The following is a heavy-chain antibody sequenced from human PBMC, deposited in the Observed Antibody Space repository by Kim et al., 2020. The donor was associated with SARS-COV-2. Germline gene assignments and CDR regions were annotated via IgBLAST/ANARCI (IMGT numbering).Heavy chain of an antibody. J-gene: IGHJ4*02. Sequence: GGSLRLSCAASGFTFNDYGMSWVRQAPGKGLEWVSGINWSGGSTGYADSVKGRFTISRDNAKNSLYLQMNSLRAEDTALYHCATGGLWFGEFPAAWGQGTLLTVSS. D-gene: IGHD3-10*01. V-gene: IGHV3-20*01. CDR1: GFTFNDYG. CDR2: INWSGGST. CDR3: ATGGLWFGEFPAA.